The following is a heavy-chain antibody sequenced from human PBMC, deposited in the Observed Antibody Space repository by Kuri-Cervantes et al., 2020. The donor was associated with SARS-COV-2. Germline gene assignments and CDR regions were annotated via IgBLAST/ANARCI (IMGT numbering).Heavy chain of an antibody. Sequence: SETLSLTCAVYGGSFSGYYWSWIRQPPGKGLEWIGEINHSGSTNYNPSLKSRVTISVDTSKNQFSLKLSSVTAADTAVYYCARSRFGDYLDAFDIWGQGTMVTVSS. V-gene: IGHV4-34*01. CDR2: INHSGST. CDR3: ARSRFGDYLDAFDI. D-gene: IGHD3-10*01. J-gene: IGHJ3*02. CDR1: GGSFSGYY.